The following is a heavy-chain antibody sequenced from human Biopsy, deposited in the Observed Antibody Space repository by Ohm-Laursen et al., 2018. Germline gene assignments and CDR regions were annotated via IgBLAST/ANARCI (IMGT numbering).Heavy chain of an antibody. CDR2: ISNSGNT. J-gene: IGHJ4*02. D-gene: IGHD2-15*01. CDR1: GYSINSSY. Sequence: GTLSLTCTVSGYSINSSYWSRIRQAPGKGLEWIGFISNSGNTNYNPSLKSRVTISADTSKNQFSLKLGSVTVADTAVFYCARRGSGGRSFDYWGQGSLVTVSS. CDR3: ARRGSGGRSFDY. V-gene: IGHV4-59*08.